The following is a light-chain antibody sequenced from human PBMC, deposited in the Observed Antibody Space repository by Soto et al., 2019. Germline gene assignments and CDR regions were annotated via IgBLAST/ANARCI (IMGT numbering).Light chain of an antibody. Sequence: QSVLTQPASVSGSPGQSITISCTGTSSDVGGFNYVSWYQHHPGKAPKLMIYEVSNRPSGVSNRFSGSKSANTASLTISGLQAEDEADYYCSSYTSTTLYVFGTGTKLTVL. CDR1: SSDVGGFNY. V-gene: IGLV2-14*01. J-gene: IGLJ1*01. CDR2: EVS. CDR3: SSYTSTTLYV.